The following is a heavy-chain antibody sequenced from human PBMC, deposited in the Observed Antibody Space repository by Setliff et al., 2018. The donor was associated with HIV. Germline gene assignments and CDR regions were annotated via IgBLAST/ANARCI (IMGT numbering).Heavy chain of an antibody. CDR3: TKDHLSGWASDC. D-gene: IGHD6-19*01. Sequence: GSLRLSCTASGFSFSRYWMGWVRQAPGKGPEWVANIKEDGSEIYYVDSVKGRFTISRDNAKNSLYLQMDSLRVEDTAMYYCTKDHLSGWASDCWGQGTLVTVSS. CDR1: GFSFSRYW. V-gene: IGHV3-7*01. CDR2: IKEDGSEI. J-gene: IGHJ4*02.